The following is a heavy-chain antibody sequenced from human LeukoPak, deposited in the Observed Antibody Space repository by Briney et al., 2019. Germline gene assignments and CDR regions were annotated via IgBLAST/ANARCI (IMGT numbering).Heavy chain of an antibody. CDR1: GFTFSSYA. V-gene: IGHV3-23*01. J-gene: IGHJ4*02. Sequence: RAGGSLRLSCAASGFTFSSYAMSWVRQAPGKGLEWVSAISGSGGSTYYADSVKGRFTISRDNSKNTLYLQMNSLRAEDTAVYYCAKDHLHSYGYYGSGNFDYWGQGTLVTVSS. D-gene: IGHD3-10*01. CDR3: AKDHLHSYGYYGSGNFDY. CDR2: ISGSGGST.